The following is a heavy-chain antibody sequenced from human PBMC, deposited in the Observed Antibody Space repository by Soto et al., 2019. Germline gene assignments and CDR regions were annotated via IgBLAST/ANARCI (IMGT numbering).Heavy chain of an antibody. J-gene: IGHJ4*02. CDR3: ARGGWKLFDY. CDR2: FYYSGST. V-gene: IGHV4-39*07. CDR1: GGSINSSSYY. D-gene: IGHD5-12*01. Sequence: PSETLSLTCTVSGGSINSSSYYWGWIRQPPGKGLEWIGCFYYSGSTNYNPSLKSRVTISVDTSKKQSSLKLSSVTAADTAVYYCARGGWKLFDYWGQGTLVTVS.